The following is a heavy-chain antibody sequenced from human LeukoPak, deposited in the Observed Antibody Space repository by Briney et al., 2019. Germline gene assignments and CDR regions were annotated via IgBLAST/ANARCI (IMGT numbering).Heavy chain of an antibody. CDR3: AKDGPLWFGELSHFDY. J-gene: IGHJ4*02. V-gene: IGHV3-23*01. Sequence: GGSLRLSCAASGFTFSSYAMSWVRQAAGKGLEWGSAISGSGGSTYYADSVKGRFTISRDNSKNTLYLQMNSLRAEDTAVYYCAKDGPLWFGELSHFDYWGQGTLVTVSS. D-gene: IGHD3-10*01. CDR2: ISGSGGST. CDR1: GFTFSSYA.